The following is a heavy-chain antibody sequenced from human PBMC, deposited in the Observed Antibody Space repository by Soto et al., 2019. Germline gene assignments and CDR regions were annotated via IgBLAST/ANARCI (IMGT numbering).Heavy chain of an antibody. CDR3: ARDPLGYCSSTSWYDHWFDP. Sequence: QVQLVESGGGVVQPGRSLRLSCAASGFTFSSYAMHWVRQAPGKGLEWVAVISYDGSNKYYADSVKGRFTISRDNSKNTLYPHMNILRAEQTAVEYWARDPLGYCSSTSWYDHWFDPWGQGTLVTLSS. CDR2: ISYDGSNK. D-gene: IGHD2-2*01. J-gene: IGHJ5*02. CDR1: GFTFSSYA. V-gene: IGHV3-30*14.